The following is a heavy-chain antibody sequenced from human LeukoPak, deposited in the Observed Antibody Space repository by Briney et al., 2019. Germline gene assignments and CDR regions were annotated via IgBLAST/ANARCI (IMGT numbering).Heavy chain of an antibody. CDR1: GYTFTGYY. CDR2: INPNSGGT. Sequence: ASVKVSCKASGYTFTGYYMHWVRQAPGQGLEWMGWINPNSGGTNYAQKIQGRVTMTRDTSISTAYMELSRLRSDDTAVYYCARERGYCSSTSCYGIYFDYWGQGTLVTVSS. V-gene: IGHV1-2*02. CDR3: ARERGYCSSTSCYGIYFDY. J-gene: IGHJ4*02. D-gene: IGHD2-2*01.